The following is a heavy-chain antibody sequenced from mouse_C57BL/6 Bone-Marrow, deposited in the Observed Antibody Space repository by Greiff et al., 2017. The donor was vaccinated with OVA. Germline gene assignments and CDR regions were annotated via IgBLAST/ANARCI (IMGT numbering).Heavy chain of an antibody. CDR2: IYPGDGDT. J-gene: IGHJ3*01. CDR1: GYAFSSSW. Sequence: QVQLQQSGPELVKPGASVKISCKASGYAFSSSWMNWVKQRPGKGLEWIGRIYPGDGDTNYNGKFKGKATLTADKSSSTAYMQLSSLTSEDSAVYFGARGLDYYGSWFAYWGQGTLVTVSA. CDR3: ARGLDYYGSWFAY. D-gene: IGHD1-1*01. V-gene: IGHV1-82*01.